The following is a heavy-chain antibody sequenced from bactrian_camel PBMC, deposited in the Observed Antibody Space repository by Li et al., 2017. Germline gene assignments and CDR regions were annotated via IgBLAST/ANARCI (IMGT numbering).Heavy chain of an antibody. CDR3: AAKRSQTSLYCNTGRMVGSYAY. CDR1: ADTYSTSC. D-gene: IGHD1*01. CDR2: IYTGGGST. V-gene: IGHV3S54*01. J-gene: IGHJ4*01. Sequence: QVQLVESGGGSVQAGGSLRLSCVAPADTYSTSCMGWFRQARGKEREAVAVIYTGGGSTWYNKAVKGRFTISQDNAKNVMSLEMNDLKPADTAMYYCAAKRSQTSLYCNTGRMVGSYAYWGQGTQVTVS.